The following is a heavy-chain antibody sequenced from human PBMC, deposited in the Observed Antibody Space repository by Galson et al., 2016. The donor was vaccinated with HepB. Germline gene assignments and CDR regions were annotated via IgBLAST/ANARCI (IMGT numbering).Heavy chain of an antibody. CDR3: VRARGCSNSNSCYRTFDD. J-gene: IGHJ4*02. CDR1: GLTLSSYV. V-gene: IGHV3-30*04. CDR2: ISHDGRIE. Sequence: SLRLSCAASGLTLSSYVMHWVRQAPGKGLEWVAVISHDGRIEYFADSVKGRFTISRDNSMHTVFRQMNSLSAEDTAMSYCVRARGCSNSNSCYRTFDDWGQGTLVTVSS. D-gene: IGHD2-2*02.